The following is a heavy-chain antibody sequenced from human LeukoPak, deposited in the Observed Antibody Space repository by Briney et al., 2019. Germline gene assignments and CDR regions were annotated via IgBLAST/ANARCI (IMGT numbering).Heavy chain of an antibody. J-gene: IGHJ4*02. V-gene: IGHV3-23*01. CDR1: GFTFSVAA. D-gene: IGHD5-18*01. CDR2: IGASGEST. CDR3: VKARGIQLWLPGDY. Sequence: GGSLRLSCAASGFTFSVAAMTWVRQAPGKGLEWVSLIGASGESTYYADSVKGRFTISRDNSKNTLSLQMSSLRAEDTAVYYCVKARGIQLWLPGDYWGQGTLVTVSS.